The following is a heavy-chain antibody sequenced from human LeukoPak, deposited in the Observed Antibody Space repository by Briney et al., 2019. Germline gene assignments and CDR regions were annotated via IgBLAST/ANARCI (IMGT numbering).Heavy chain of an antibody. CDR1: GFTVSSNY. CDR2: IYSGGST. J-gene: IGHJ4*02. V-gene: IGHV3-53*01. CDR3: ARNGYSSSWYRN. Sequence: GGSLRPSCAASGFTVSSNYMSWVRQAPGKGLEWVPVIYSGGSTYYADSVKGRFTISRDNSKNTLYLQMNSLRAEDTAVYYCARNGYSSSWYRNWGQGTLVTVSS. D-gene: IGHD6-13*01.